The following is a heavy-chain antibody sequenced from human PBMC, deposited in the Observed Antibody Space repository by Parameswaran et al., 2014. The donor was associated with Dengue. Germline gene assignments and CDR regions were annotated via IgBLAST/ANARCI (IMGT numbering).Heavy chain of an antibody. V-gene: IGHV3-33*01. CDR3: ARDWGPGDYVWGAQNY. CDR2: IWYDGSNK. J-gene: IGHJ4*02. D-gene: IGHD3-16*01. Sequence: VRQAPGKGLEWVAVIWYDGSNKYYADSVKGRFTISRDNSKNTLYLQMNSLRAEDTAVYYCARDWGPGDYVWGAQNYWGQGTLVTVSS.